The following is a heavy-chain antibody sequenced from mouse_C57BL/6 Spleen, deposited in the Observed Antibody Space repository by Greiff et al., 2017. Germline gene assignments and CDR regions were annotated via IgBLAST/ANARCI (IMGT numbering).Heavy chain of an antibody. D-gene: IGHD1-1*01. V-gene: IGHV7-3*01. CDR3: ARYGGSSYPAWFAY. CDR2: IRNKANGYTT. Sequence: DVHLVESGGGLVQPGGSLSLSCAASGFTFTDYYMSWVRQPPGKALEWLGFIRNKANGYTTEYSASVKGRFTISRDNSQSILYLQMNALRAEDSATYYCARYGGSSYPAWFAYWGQGTLVTVSA. CDR1: GFTFTDYY. J-gene: IGHJ3*01.